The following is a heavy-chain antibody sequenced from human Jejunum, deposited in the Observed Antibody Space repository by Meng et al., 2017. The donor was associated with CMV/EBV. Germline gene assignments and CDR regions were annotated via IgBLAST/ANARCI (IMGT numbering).Heavy chain of an antibody. Sequence: DSIRGSSYFWGWIRQPPGKGLEWIGNIYDSGRMFYNPSLMSRVTISVDTSKNHVSLKLKSVTAADTAVYYCARDLSPTTAPRGWFDPWGQGILVTVSS. CDR3: ARDLSPTTAPRGWFDP. CDR2: IYDSGRM. CDR1: DSIRGSSYF. J-gene: IGHJ5*02. D-gene: IGHD4-11*01. V-gene: IGHV4-39*07.